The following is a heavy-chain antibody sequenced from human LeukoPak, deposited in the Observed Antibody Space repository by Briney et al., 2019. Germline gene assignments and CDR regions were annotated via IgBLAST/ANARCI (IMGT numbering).Heavy chain of an antibody. V-gene: IGHV1-18*01. CDR3: ARDRRQYYYDSSGYYPDY. CDR2: ISAYNGNT. D-gene: IGHD3-22*01. Sequence: ASVKVSCKASGYTFTSYGISWVRQAPGQGLEWMGWISAYNGNTNYAQKLQGRVTMTTDTSTSTACMELRSLRSDDTAVYYCARDRRQYYYDSSGYYPDYWGQGTLVTVSS. J-gene: IGHJ4*02. CDR1: GYTFTSYG.